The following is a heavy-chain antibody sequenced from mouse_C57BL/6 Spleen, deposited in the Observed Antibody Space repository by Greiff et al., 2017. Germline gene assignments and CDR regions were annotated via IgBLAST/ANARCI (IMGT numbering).Heavy chain of an antibody. D-gene: IGHD1-1*01. V-gene: IGHV1-72*01. CDR1: GYTFTSYW. CDR3: ARGRYFDD. J-gene: IGHJ2*01. Sequence: VQLQQPGAELVKPGASVKLSCKASGYTFTSYWMNWVKQRPGQGLEWIGRIDPNSGGTKYNEKFKSKATLTVDKASSTAYMQLSSLTSEDSAVYYCARGRYFDDWGQGTTLTVSS. CDR2: IDPNSGGT.